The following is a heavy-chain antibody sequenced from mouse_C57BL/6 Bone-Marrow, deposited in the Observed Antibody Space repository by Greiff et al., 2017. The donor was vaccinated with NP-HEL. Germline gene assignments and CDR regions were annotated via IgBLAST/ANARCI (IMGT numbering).Heavy chain of an antibody. CDR2: INPYNGGT. Sequence: EVQLQQSGPVLVKPGASVKMSCKASGYTFTDYYMNWVKQSHGKSLEWIGVINPYNGGTSYNQKFKGKATLTVDKSSSTAYMELNRLTSEDSAVYYSARPTPYYAMDYWGQGTSVTVSS. CDR1: GYTFTDYY. V-gene: IGHV1-19*01. CDR3: ARPTPYYAMDY. J-gene: IGHJ4*01.